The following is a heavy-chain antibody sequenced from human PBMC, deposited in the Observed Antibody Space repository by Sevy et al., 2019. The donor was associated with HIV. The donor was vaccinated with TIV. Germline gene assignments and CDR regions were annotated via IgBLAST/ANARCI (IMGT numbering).Heavy chain of an antibody. Sequence: RGSLRLSCAASGFTFNNYAMTWVRQAPGKGLEWVSAVSGGGDTTYYADSVKGRFTISRDNSKNTLYLQMNSLRAEDTAVYYCAKGGSTSGYYLNYFAYWGQGTLVTVSS. J-gene: IGHJ4*02. CDR2: VSGGGDTT. V-gene: IGHV3-23*01. CDR1: GFTFNNYA. CDR3: AKGGSTSGYYLNYFAY. D-gene: IGHD3-22*01.